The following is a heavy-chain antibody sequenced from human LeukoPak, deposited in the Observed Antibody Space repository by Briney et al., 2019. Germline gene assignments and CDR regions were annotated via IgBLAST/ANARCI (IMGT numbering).Heavy chain of an antibody. J-gene: IGHJ3*02. CDR3: ARDPYYYDSSGYYKVIHAFDI. D-gene: IGHD3-22*01. Sequence: PSETLSLTCTVSGGSLSSSSYYWGWIRQPPGKGLEWIVSIYYSGSTYYNPSLKSRVTISLDTSKNQFSLKLTSVTGADTAVYYCARDPYYYDSSGYYKVIHAFDIWGQGTMVTVSS. CDR2: IYYSGST. V-gene: IGHV4-39*07. CDR1: GGSLSSSSYY.